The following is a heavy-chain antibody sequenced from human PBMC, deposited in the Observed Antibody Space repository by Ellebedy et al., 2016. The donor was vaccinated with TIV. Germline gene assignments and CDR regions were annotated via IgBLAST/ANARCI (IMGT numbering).Heavy chain of an antibody. J-gene: IGHJ4*02. Sequence: PGGSLRLSCAASGFTFSSYSMNWVRQAPGKGLEWVSYISSSSSTIYYADSVKGRFTISRDNAKNSLYLQMNSLRAEDTAVYYCARAILRATRGPVDYWGQGTLVTVSS. CDR3: ARAILRATRGPVDY. CDR1: GFTFSSYS. CDR2: ISSSSSTI. V-gene: IGHV3-48*01. D-gene: IGHD1-26*01.